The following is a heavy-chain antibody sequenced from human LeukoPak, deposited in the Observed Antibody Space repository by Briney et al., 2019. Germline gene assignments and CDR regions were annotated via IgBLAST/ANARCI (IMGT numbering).Heavy chain of an antibody. D-gene: IGHD6-6*01. J-gene: IGHJ6*03. Sequence: SETLSLTCTVSGGSISSCGYYWRWIRQHPGKGLEWIVYIYYSGSTYYHQSLKSRVTISVDTCKTQFSLKLSSVTAADTAVYYCARGAPYSSSSYYYYYMDVWGKGTTVTVSS. CDR1: GGSISSCGYY. CDR3: ARGAPYSSSSYYYYYMDV. CDR2: IYYSGST. V-gene: IGHV4-31*03.